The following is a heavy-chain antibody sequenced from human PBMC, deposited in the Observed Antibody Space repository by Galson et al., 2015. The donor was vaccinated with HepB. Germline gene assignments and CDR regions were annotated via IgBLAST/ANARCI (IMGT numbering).Heavy chain of an antibody. CDR2: ISYDGSNK. Sequence: SLRLSCAASGFTFSSYGMHWVRQAPGKGLEWVAVISYDGSNKYYADSVKGRFTISRDNSKNTLYLQMNSLRAEDTAVYYCAKGALLWFGELSLYYMDVWGKGTTVTVSS. CDR3: AKGALLWFGELSLYYMDV. V-gene: IGHV3-30*18. CDR1: GFTFSSYG. D-gene: IGHD3-10*01. J-gene: IGHJ6*03.